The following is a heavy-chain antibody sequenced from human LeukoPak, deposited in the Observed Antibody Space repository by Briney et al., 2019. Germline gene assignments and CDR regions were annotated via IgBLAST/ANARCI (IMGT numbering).Heavy chain of an antibody. CDR3: ARGRAVFPYYYMDV. J-gene: IGHJ6*03. Sequence: ASVKVSCKASGYTFTSYDINWVRQATGQGLEWMGWMNPNSGNTGYAQKFQGRVTITRNTSISTAYMELSSLRSEDTAVYYCARGRAVFPYYYMDVWGNGTTVTVSS. V-gene: IGHV1-8*01. CDR1: GYTFTSYD. CDR2: MNPNSGNT.